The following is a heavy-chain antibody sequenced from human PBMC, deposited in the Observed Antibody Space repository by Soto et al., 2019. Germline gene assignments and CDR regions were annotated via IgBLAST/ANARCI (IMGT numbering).Heavy chain of an antibody. D-gene: IGHD3-10*01. CDR1: GFTFSSYA. V-gene: IGHV3-30-3*01. Sequence: GGSLRLSCAASGFTFSSYAMHWVRQAPGKGLEWVAVISYDGSNKYYADSVKGRFTISRDNSKNTLYLQMNSLRAEDTAVYYCARDGRYYGSGSYYENYYYYYGMDVWGQGTTVTVSS. J-gene: IGHJ6*02. CDR3: ARDGRYYGSGSYYENYYYYYGMDV. CDR2: ISYDGSNK.